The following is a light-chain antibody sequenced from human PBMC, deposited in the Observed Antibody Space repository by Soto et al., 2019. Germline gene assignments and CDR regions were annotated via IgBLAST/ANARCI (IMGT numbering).Light chain of an antibody. J-gene: IGKJ1*01. CDR1: QSISSW. V-gene: IGKV1-5*03. CDR3: QHYNSYSEA. CDR2: KAS. Sequence: DIKMTQSPSTLSASVGDRVTIACRASQSISSWLASYQQKPGKAPKLLIYKASTLKSGVPSRFSGSGAGTEFTLTISSLQPDDFATYYCQHYNSYSEAFGQGTKVDIK.